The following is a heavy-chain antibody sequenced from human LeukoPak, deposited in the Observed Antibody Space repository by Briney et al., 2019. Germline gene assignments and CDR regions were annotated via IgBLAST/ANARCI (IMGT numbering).Heavy chain of an antibody. CDR1: GYTFTGYY. D-gene: IGHD2-2*02. V-gene: IGHV1-2*02. J-gene: IGHJ4*02. CDR3: ARDLSQSLYCSSTSCYTPFDY. CDR2: INPNSGGT. Sequence: ASVKVSCKASGYTFTGYYMHWVRQATGQGLEWMGWINPNSGGTNYAQKFQGRVTMTRDTSISTAYMELSRLRSDDTAVYYCARDLSQSLYCSSTSCYTPFDYWGQGTLVTVSS.